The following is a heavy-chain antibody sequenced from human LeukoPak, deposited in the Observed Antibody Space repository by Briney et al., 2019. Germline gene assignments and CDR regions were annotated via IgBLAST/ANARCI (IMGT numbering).Heavy chain of an antibody. CDR2: IYSGGST. CDR3: ATGERMVRGDGVDY. Sequence: SGGSLRLSCAASGFTVRNNYMSWVRQAPGKGLEWVSVIYSGGSTYYADSVKGRFTISRDNSKNTLYLQMNSLRAEDTAVYFCATGERMVRGDGVDYGGQGTLVTVSA. J-gene: IGHJ4*02. V-gene: IGHV3-66*01. D-gene: IGHD3-10*01. CDR1: GFTVRNNY.